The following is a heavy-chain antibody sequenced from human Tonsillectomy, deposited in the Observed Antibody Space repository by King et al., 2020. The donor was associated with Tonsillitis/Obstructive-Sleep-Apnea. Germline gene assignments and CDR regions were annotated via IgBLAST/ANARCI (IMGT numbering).Heavy chain of an antibody. Sequence: VQLQQWGAGLLKPSETLSLICAVYVGSFSGYYWSWIRQPPGKGLEWIGEIDHSGSTNYNPSLKSRVTISVDTSKNQFSLKLNSVTAAVTAVYYCAREVTVTNFRGDYIDYWGQGTLVTVSS. J-gene: IGHJ4*02. D-gene: IGHD4-11*01. CDR3: AREVTVTNFRGDYIDY. V-gene: IGHV4-34*01. CDR2: IDHSGST. CDR1: VGSFSGYY.